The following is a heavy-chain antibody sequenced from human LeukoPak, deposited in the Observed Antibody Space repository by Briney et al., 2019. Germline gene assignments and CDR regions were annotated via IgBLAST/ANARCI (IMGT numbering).Heavy chain of an antibody. CDR2: IYYSGST. V-gene: IGHV4-59*08. CDR1: GGSISSYY. J-gene: IGHJ5*02. Sequence: SETLSLTCTVSGGSISSYYWSWIRQPPGKGLEWIGYIYYSGSTNYNPSLKSRVTISVDTSKNQFSLKLSSVTAADTAVYYCARGYSSSPINWFDPWGQGTLVTVSS. D-gene: IGHD6-6*01. CDR3: ARGYSSSPINWFDP.